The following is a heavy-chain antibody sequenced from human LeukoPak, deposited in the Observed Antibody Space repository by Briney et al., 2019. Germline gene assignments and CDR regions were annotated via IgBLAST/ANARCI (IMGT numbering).Heavy chain of an antibody. CDR2: VFPGDSDT. D-gene: IGHD3-16*01. CDR3: ATYFAGAETFDI. J-gene: IGHJ3*02. CDR1: GNSITTYW. Sequence: GESRKISCKASGNSITTYWIGWVRQKPGKGLEWMGLVFPGDSDTKYSPSFQGQVTISADKSTSTAYLQWSSLKASDTAMYYCATYFAGAETFDIWGQGTMVTVSS. V-gene: IGHV5-51*01.